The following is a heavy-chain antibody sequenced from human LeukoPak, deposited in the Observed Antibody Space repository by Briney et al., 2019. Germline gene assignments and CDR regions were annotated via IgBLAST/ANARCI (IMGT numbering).Heavy chain of an antibody. CDR2: IYSSGST. CDR1: GDSISGYY. CDR3: ARVGRVGPSDYGMDV. V-gene: IGHV4-4*07. Sequence: PSETLSLTCSVSGDSISGYYWSWIRQPAEKGLEWIGRIYSSGSTDYNPSLKSRVTMSVDTSKNQFSLKLISVTAADTAVYYCARVGRVGPSDYGMDVWGQGTTVTVSS. D-gene: IGHD3-10*01. J-gene: IGHJ6*02.